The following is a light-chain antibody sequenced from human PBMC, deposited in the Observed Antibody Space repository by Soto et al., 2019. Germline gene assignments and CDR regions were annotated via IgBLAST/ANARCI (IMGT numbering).Light chain of an antibody. V-gene: IGLV1-44*01. CDR3: AAWDESLNGPV. Sequence: CSGTYSNFGSNPVTRYQQLPGTAPKLLIYNNDQRPSRVPGRYSGSKSGTSASLAISGLKSDDEADYYSAAWDESLNGPVFGGGTKLTV. CDR1: YSNFGSNP. J-gene: IGLJ3*02. CDR2: NND.